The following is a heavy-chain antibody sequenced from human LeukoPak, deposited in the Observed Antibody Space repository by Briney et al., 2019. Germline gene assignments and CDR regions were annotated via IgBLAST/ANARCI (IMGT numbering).Heavy chain of an antibody. V-gene: IGHV3-53*01. CDR3: ASQVWGWVRGVISY. CDR1: GFTVSSDY. Sequence: GGSLRLSCAGSGFTVSSDYMSWVRQAPGKGLEWVAVIYSGPNTYYADSVKGRFTISRDNSKNTLYLQMNSLRVEDTALYYCASQVWGWVRGVISYWGQGTLVTVSS. J-gene: IGHJ4*02. D-gene: IGHD3-10*01. CDR2: IYSGPNT.